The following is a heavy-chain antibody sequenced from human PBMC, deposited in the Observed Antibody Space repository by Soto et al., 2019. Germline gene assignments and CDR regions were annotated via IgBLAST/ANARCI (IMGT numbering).Heavy chain of an antibody. CDR3: ARAFDDTSGYYGGLGY. CDR2: MYYIGDT. J-gene: IGHJ4*02. V-gene: IGHV4-30-4*01. D-gene: IGHD3-22*01. Sequence: TLSLTFTVSGGSIGSGDYYWSWIRQPPGKGLEWIGYMYYIGDTYYNPSLRSRIAISVDASKNQFSLKLTSVTAADTAVYYCARAFDDTSGYYGGLGYWGQGTLVTVSS. CDR1: GGSIGSGDYY.